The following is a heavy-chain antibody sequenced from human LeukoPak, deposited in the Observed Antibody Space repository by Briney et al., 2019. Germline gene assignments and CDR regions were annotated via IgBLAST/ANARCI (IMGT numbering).Heavy chain of an antibody. V-gene: IGHV4-59*01. CDR2: IYYNGYT. CDR3: ARDRHWTNDWVFDY. CDR1: GGSIGTYY. J-gene: IGHJ4*02. D-gene: IGHD1/OR15-1a*01. Sequence: SETLSLTCTVSGGSIGTYYWSWIRQPPGKGLEWIGYIYYNGYTNYNPSLKSRVTISVHTSKNQFSLKLSSVTAADTAVYYCARDRHWTNDWVFDYWGQGTLVTVSS.